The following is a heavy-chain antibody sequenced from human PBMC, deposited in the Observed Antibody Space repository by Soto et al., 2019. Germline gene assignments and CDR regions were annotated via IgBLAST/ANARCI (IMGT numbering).Heavy chain of an antibody. D-gene: IGHD6-13*01. CDR2: ISYRGIT. CDR1: GGSFSSGAYH. V-gene: IGHV4-31*03. CDR3: ARMSATGTRWFDP. J-gene: IGHJ5*02. Sequence: PSETLSLTCTVSGGSFSSGAYHWSWVRQHPGQGLEWIASISYRGITYSSPSLKSRLSMSVDTSKNQFSLNLTSVTAADTAVYHCARMSATGTRWFDPWGQGTLVTVSS.